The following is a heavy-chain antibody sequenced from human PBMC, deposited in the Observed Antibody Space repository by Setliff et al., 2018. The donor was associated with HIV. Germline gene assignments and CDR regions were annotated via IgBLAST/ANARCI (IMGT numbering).Heavy chain of an antibody. CDR2: IGSAGDRTI. J-gene: IGHJ3*02. CDR3: TSQGQNTFNI. Sequence: GGSLRLSCAASGFTFSSNAMHWVRQAPGEGLEWLSYIGSAGDRTIYYADSVKGRFTISRDDSKNSLYLQMNSLRVEDTAMYYCTSQGQNTFNIWGQGTMVTVSS. V-gene: IGHV3-48*04. CDR1: GFTFSSNA.